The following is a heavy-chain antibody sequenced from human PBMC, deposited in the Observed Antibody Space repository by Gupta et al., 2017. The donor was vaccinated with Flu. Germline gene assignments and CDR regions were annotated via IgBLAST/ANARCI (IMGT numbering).Heavy chain of an antibody. D-gene: IGHD2-2*01. CDR3: AKDCGTSCYSVDY. J-gene: IGHJ4*02. V-gene: IGHV3-23*01. Sequence: FSSYAMSWVRQAPGKGLEWVSAISGSGGSTYYADAVKGRFTISRDNSKNTPYLQMNRLRAEDTAVYYCAKDCGTSCYSVDYWGQGTLVTVSS. CDR2: ISGSGGST. CDR1: FSSYA.